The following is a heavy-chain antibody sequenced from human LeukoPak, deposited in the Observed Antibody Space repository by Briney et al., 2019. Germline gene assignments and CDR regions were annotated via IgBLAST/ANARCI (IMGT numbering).Heavy chain of an antibody. V-gene: IGHV4-59*08. CDR3: ARLLKMRYYLVFDY. D-gene: IGHD3-10*01. CDR1: GGSISNYY. CDR2: IFYSGRT. Sequence: SETLSLTCTVSGGSISNYYWNWIRQPPGKGLEWIGYIFYSGRTNYNPSLKSRVTISVDTSKNQFSLKLSSVTAADTAVYYCARLLKMRYYLVFDYWGQGTLVTVSS. J-gene: IGHJ4*02.